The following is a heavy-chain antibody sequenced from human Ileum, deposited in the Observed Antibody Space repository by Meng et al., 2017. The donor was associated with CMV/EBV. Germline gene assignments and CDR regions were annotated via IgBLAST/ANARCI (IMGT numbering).Heavy chain of an antibody. CDR3: ARAAARGVPVDY. Sequence: QGPLQESGPGLVKPSETLSLTCSVSGVSISNYYWTWSRQPAGKGLEFIGRVSPGGIEYNPSLMSRVTMSLDTSRNQLSLNLNSVTAADTAVYYCARAAARGVPVDYWGQGILVTVSS. D-gene: IGHD3-10*01. CDR1: GVSISNYY. J-gene: IGHJ4*02. V-gene: IGHV4-4*07. CDR2: VSPGGI.